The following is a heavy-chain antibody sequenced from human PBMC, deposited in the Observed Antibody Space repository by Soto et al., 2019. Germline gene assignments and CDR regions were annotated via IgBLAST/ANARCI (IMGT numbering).Heavy chain of an antibody. D-gene: IGHD4-17*01. Sequence: TASGFTFSSYAMNWVRQAPGKGLEWVSVISGSGGSTYYADAVKGRFTISRDNPKNTLYLQMNSLRAEDTAVYYCAKRTVGWYFDLWGRGTLVTVSS. CDR2: ISGSGGST. V-gene: IGHV3-23*01. J-gene: IGHJ2*01. CDR3: AKRTVGWYFDL. CDR1: GFTFSSYA.